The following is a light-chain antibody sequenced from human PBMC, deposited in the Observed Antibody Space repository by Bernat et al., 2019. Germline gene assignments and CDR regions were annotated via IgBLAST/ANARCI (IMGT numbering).Light chain of an antibody. CDR2: DVT. Sequence: QSALTQPASVSGSPGRSITLSCTGTSSDFGAYNYVSGFQQHAEKATKLMLYDVTNRPSGVSDRFSGSKSGNTASLTISGLQAEDEADYYCVSYTTSSTFVFGTGTKVTVL. CDR1: SSDFGAYNY. J-gene: IGLJ1*01. V-gene: IGLV2-14*03. CDR3: VSYTTSSTFV.